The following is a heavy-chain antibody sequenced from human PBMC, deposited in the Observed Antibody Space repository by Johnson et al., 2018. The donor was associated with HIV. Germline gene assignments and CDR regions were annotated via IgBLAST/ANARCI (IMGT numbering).Heavy chain of an antibody. D-gene: IGHD6-13*01. CDR3: TTGQLGGASDI. CDR1: GFTFDDYA. Sequence: QLVESGGGLVQPGRSLRLSCAASGFTFDDYAMHWVRQAPGKGLEWVSGISWNSGNIASGDSVKGRFTIARDNAKNSLYLQMNSLKIEDTAVYYCTTGQLGGASDIWGQGTMVTVSS. J-gene: IGHJ3*02. CDR2: ISWNSGNI. V-gene: IGHV3-9*01.